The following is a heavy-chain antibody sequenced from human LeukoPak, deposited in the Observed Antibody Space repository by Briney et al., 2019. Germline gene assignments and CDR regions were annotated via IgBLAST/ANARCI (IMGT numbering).Heavy chain of an antibody. Sequence: GGSLRLSCAASGFTFSANYMSWVRQAPGKGLEWVSIIYSDGSTYYADSVKGRFTFSRDTYRNMLHLQMNSLGVEDTAVYYCARDTRNTLTNGMDVWGQGTTVTVSS. CDR3: ARDTRNTLTNGMDV. CDR2: IYSDGST. J-gene: IGHJ6*02. D-gene: IGHD1-14*01. V-gene: IGHV3-53*01. CDR1: GFTFSANY.